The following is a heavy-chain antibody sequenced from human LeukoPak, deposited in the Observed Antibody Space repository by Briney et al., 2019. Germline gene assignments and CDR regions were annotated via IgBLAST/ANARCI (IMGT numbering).Heavy chain of an antibody. CDR3: ARGRVSSSTWYSTYYYYFYMDV. CDR1: GGSISSYY. D-gene: IGHD6-13*01. J-gene: IGHJ6*03. Sequence: SETLSLTCTVSGGSISSYYWSWIRQPPGKGLEWIGYIYYSGSTNYNPSLKSRVTISVDTSKNQFSLKLSSVTAADTAVYFCARGRVSSSTWYSTYYYYFYMDVWGQRDHGHRLL. V-gene: IGHV4-59*01. CDR2: IYYSGST.